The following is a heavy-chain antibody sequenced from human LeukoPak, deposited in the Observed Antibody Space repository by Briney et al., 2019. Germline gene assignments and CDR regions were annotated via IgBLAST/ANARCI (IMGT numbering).Heavy chain of an antibody. CDR2: ISWNSGSI. J-gene: IGHJ3*02. Sequence: GGSLRLSCAASGFTFDDYAMHWVRQAPGKGLEWVSGISWNSGSIGYADSVKGRFTISRDNAKNSLYLQMNSLRAEDTALYYCAKDSQSLIVSALDIWGQGTMVTVSS. CDR1: GFTFDDYA. D-gene: IGHD3-22*01. CDR3: AKDSQSLIVSALDI. V-gene: IGHV3-9*01.